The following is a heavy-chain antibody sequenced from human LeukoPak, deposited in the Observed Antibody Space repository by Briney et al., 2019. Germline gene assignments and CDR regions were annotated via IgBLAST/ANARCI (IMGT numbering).Heavy chain of an antibody. V-gene: IGHV4-39*07. CDR1: GGSISSGSYY. D-gene: IGHD6-13*01. Sequence: SETLSLTCTVSGGSISSGSYYWDWIRQPPGKGLEWIGSIYHSGSTYYNPSLKSRVTISVDTSKNQFSLKLSSVTAADTAVYYCARGIYWFDPWGQGTLVTVSS. CDR3: ARGIYWFDP. J-gene: IGHJ5*02. CDR2: IYHSGST.